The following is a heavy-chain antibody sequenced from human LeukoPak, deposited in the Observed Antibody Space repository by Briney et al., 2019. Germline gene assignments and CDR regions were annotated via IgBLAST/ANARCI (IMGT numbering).Heavy chain of an antibody. CDR1: GGSISSGDYY. CDR2: IYYSGST. CDR3: ARDARSGSYSYFDY. D-gene: IGHD3-10*01. Sequence: SETLSLTCTVSGGSISSGDYYWSWIRQPPGKGLEWIGYIYYSGSTYYNPSLKSRVTISVDTSKNQFSLKLSSVTAADTAVYYCARDARSGSYSYFDYWGQGTLVTVSS. V-gene: IGHV4-30-4*02. J-gene: IGHJ4*02.